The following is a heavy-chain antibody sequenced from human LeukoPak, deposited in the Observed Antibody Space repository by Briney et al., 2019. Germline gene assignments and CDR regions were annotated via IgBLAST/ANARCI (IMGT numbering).Heavy chain of an antibody. J-gene: IGHJ6*03. CDR1: GFTFSSYW. V-gene: IGHV3-7*01. CDR2: IKQDGSEK. CDR3: VRGASLAYYMDV. D-gene: IGHD3-16*02. Sequence: GSLRLSCAASGFTFSSYWMSWVRQAPGKGLEWVANIKQDGSEKYYVDSVKGRFTISRDNAKNSLYLQMNSLRAEDTAVYYCVRGASLAYYMDVWGKGTTVTVSS.